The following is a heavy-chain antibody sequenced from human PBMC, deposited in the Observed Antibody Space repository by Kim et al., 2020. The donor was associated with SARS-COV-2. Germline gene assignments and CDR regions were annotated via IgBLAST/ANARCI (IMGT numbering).Heavy chain of an antibody. D-gene: IGHD2-15*01. CDR3: ARRVVRDAFDI. J-gene: IGHJ3*02. Sequence: SETLSLTCTVSGGSISSSSYYWGWIRQPPGKGLEWIGSIYYSGSTYYNPSLKSRVTISVDTSKNQFSLKLSSVTAADTAVYYCARRVVRDAFDIWGQGT. CDR1: GGSISSSSYY. V-gene: IGHV4-39*01. CDR2: IYYSGST.